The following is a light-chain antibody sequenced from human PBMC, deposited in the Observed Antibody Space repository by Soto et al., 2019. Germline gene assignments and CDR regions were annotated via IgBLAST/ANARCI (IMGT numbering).Light chain of an antibody. V-gene: IGKV2-28*01. CDR3: MQALQTPWA. Sequence: DIVMTQSPLSLPVTPGDPASISCRSSQSLLQTNGYNYLDWYLQKPGQSPQLLIYLGSNRASGVPDRVSGSGSGTDFTMKISRVEAEDVGVYYCMQALQTPWAFGQGTQVDI. J-gene: IGKJ1*01. CDR2: LGS. CDR1: QSLLQTNGYNY.